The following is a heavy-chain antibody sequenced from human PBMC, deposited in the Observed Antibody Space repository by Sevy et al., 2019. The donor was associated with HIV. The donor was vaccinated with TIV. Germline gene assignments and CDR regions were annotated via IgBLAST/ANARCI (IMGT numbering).Heavy chain of an antibody. CDR2: ISSSGSTI. J-gene: IGHJ6*02. D-gene: IGHD3-3*01. CDR3: ARDFTAGVLPEGSITIFGVVIYTTYGMDV. Sequence: GSLRLSCAASGFTFSDYYMSWIRQAPGKGLEWVSYISSSGSTIYYADSVKGRFTISRDNAKNSLDLQMNSLRAEDTAAYYWARDFTAGVLPEGSITIFGVVIYTTYGMDVWGQGTTVTVSS. CDR1: GFTFSDYY. V-gene: IGHV3-11*01.